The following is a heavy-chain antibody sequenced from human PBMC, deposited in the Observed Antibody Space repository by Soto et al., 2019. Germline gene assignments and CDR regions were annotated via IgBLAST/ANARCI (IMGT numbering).Heavy chain of an antibody. V-gene: IGHV4-4*02. J-gene: IGHJ4*02. CDR1: VGSISSTNW. CDR2: IYHSGST. CDR3: AGGTDGKKVAY. D-gene: IGHD5-12*01. Sequence: SETLSLTCAVSVGSISSTNWWSWVRQPPGKGLEWIGEIYHSGSTNYNPSLKSRVTISVDKSKNQFSLKLSSVTAADTAVYYCAGGTDGKKVAYWGQGALVTVSS.